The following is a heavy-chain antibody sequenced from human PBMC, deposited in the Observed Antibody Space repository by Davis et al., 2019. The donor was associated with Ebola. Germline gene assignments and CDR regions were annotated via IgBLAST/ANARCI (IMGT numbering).Heavy chain of an antibody. CDR3: ARLSNYYYDSSGYPGAFDI. CDR2: FDPKYGEP. CDR1: GYTLTELS. D-gene: IGHD3-22*01. Sequence: ASVKVSCKVSGYTLTELSVHWVRQAPGKGLEWMGCFDPKYGEPIYAEKFQGRVTMTRDTSTSTVYMELSSLRSEDTAVYYCARLSNYYYDSSGYPGAFDIWGQGTMVTVSS. J-gene: IGHJ3*02. V-gene: IGHV1-24*01.